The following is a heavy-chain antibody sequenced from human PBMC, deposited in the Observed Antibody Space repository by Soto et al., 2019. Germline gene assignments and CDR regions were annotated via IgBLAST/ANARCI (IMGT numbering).Heavy chain of an antibody. V-gene: IGHV4-34*01. J-gene: IGHJ4*02. CDR3: AMYSYYYFDY. CDR1: GGSFSGYY. CDR2: INHSGST. Sequence: SETLSLTCAVYGGSFSGYYWSWIRQPPGKGLEWIGEINHSGSTNYNPSLKSRVTISVDTSKNQFSLKLSSVTAADTAVYYCAMYSYYYFDYWGQGTLVTV. D-gene: IGHD6-13*01.